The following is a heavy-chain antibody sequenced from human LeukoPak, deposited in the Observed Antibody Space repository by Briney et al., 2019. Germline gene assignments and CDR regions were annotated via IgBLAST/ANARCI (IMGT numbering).Heavy chain of an antibody. CDR1: GFTFSSYA. CDR2: ISVSGGST. V-gene: IGHV3-23*01. J-gene: IGHJ4*02. CDR3: AKDSIPALVYSGSYTYYFDF. D-gene: IGHD1-26*01. Sequence: GESLRLSCAVSGFTFSSYAMSWVRQAPGKGLEWVSVISVSGGSTYYADSVKGRFTISRDNSKNTLYLQMNSLRAEDTAVYYCAKDSIPALVYSGSYTYYFDFWGQGTLVTVSS.